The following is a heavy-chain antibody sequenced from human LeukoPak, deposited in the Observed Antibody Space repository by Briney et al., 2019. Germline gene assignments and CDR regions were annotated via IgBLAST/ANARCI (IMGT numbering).Heavy chain of an antibody. D-gene: IGHD6-19*01. CDR2: INPNSGGT. CDR1: RYSFTGDY. CDR3: ARGIGQWLGIDY. J-gene: IGHJ4*02. Sequence: ASVKVSCTASRYSFTGDYVHCVRQSPGQQLERMGWINPNSGGTNYAQKFQGRVTMTRDTSISTACMELSSLRSDDTAVYYCARGIGQWLGIDYWGQGTLVTVSS. V-gene: IGHV1-2*02.